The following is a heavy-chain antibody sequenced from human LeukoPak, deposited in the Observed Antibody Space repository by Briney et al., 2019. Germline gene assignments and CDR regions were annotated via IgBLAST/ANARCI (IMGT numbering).Heavy chain of an antibody. V-gene: IGHV3-30*02. CDR2: IRNDESNK. CDR1: GFIFRSYG. J-gene: IGHJ4*02. CDR3: VGGTRKDSYESSGYYSYFDY. D-gene: IGHD3-22*01. Sequence: GGSLRLSCAASGFIFRSYGMHWVRQAPGKGLEWVSFIRNDESNKYYTDSVKGRFTISRDNSKNTLYLQMNSLRAEDTAVYYCVGGTRKDSYESSGYYSYFDYWGQGTLVTVSS.